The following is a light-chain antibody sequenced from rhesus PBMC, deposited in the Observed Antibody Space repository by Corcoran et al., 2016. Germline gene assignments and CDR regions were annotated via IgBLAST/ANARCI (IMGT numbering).Light chain of an antibody. CDR1: QSVSSY. CDR2: GAT. Sequence: QVILTQSPATLSLSPGERATLSCRASQSVSSYLAWYQQKPGQAPRLLIYGATSRATGIPDMFSGSGSGTDFTLTISSLEPGDVGVYHCYQHSSGLTFGGGTKGEIK. V-gene: IGKV3-10*01. CDR3: YQHSSGLT. J-gene: IGKJ4*01.